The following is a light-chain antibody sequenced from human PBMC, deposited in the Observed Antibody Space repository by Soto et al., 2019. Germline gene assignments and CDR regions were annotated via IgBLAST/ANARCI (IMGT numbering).Light chain of an antibody. CDR1: QSIATS. Sequence: DIQMTQSPSSLSASVGDRVTITCRASQSIATSLNWYQQKPGEAPKFLIHSASTLQNGVPSRFSGSGSGTDFTLTISSLEPEDFATYYCQQSYDIGTFGQGTKV. J-gene: IGKJ1*01. CDR3: QQSYDIGT. V-gene: IGKV1-39*01. CDR2: SAS.